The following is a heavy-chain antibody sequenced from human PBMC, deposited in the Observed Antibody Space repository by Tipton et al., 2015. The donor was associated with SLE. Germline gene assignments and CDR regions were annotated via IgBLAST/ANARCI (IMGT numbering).Heavy chain of an antibody. V-gene: IGHV3-7*01. CDR1: GFTFSSYW. CDR3: ARVEYDAYDLPQFAL. D-gene: IGHD3-3*01. J-gene: IGHJ4*02. CDR2: IKEDGSDK. Sequence: GSLRLSCAASGFTFSSYWMSWVRQAPGKGLEWVANIKEDGSDKHYVDSVKGRFTISRDNSKNMLYLQMVSLRAEDMGVYYCARVEYDAYDLPQFALWGQGALVTVSS.